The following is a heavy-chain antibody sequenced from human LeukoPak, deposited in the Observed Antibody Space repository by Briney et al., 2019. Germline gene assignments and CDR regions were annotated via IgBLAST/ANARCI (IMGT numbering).Heavy chain of an antibody. CDR1: GGTFSSYA. J-gene: IGHJ6*02. CDR2: IIPILGIA. V-gene: IGHV1-69*04. Sequence: SVKVSCKASGGTFSSYAISWVRQAPGQGLEWMGRIIPILGIANYAQEFQGRVTITADKSTSTAYMELSSLRSEDTAVYYCARVIAAAGTNVYYYYGMDVWGQGTTVTVSS. CDR3: ARVIAAAGTNVYYYYGMDV. D-gene: IGHD6-13*01.